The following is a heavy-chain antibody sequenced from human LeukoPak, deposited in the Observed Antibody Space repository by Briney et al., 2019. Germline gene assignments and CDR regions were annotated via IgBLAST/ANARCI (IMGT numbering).Heavy chain of an antibody. CDR2: MSTTSSTI. CDR1: GLTFSSYR. Sequence: GGSLRLSCAASGLTFSSYRMNWVRQAPGKGLEWVSYMSTTSSTIYYADSVKGRFTISRDNAKNSLYLQMNSLRAEDTAVYYCARIAVAGTWSDYWGQGTLVTVSS. J-gene: IGHJ4*02. V-gene: IGHV3-48*01. D-gene: IGHD6-13*01. CDR3: ARIAVAGTWSDY.